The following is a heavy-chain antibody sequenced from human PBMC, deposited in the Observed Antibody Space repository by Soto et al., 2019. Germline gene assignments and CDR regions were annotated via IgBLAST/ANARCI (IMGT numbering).Heavy chain of an antibody. V-gene: IGHV4-59*08. CDR3: ARQGFGPLHGLVDV. CDR1: GGSISSYY. J-gene: IGHJ6*02. Sequence: QVQLQESGPGLVKPSETLSLSCTVSGGSISSYYWSWFRQSPGKRMEWIGYVHHSWGSSYNSSLQSRVAISLDTSKSQFSLKVPSVTATDTAVYYCARQGFGPLHGLVDVWGQGTTVTVSS. D-gene: IGHD3-10*01. CDR2: VHHSWGS.